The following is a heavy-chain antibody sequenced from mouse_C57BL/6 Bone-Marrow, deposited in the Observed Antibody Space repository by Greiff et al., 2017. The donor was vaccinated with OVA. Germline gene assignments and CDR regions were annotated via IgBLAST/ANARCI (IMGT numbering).Heavy chain of an antibody. D-gene: IGHD3-3*01. CDR3: ARGGRGLFDY. CDR2: ISSGSSTI. CDR1: GFTFSDYG. J-gene: IGHJ2*01. V-gene: IGHV5-17*01. Sequence: EVQLQESGGGLVKPGGSLKLSCAASGFTFSDYGMHWVRQAPEKGLEWVAYISSGSSTIYYADTVKGRFTISRDNAKNTLFLQMTSLRSEDTAMYYCARGGRGLFDYRGQGTTLTVSS.